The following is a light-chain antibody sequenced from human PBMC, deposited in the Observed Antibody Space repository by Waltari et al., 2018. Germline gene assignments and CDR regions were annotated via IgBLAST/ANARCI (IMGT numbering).Light chain of an antibody. CDR1: PGLLYSSRKKNY. V-gene: IGKV4-1*01. Sequence: DIVMTQSPDSLAVSLGERATINCKSSPGLLYSSRKKNYIAWYQKKPGKPPKLLIYWASARESGVPARFSASESVTDDTLTTSSLQAEDVAVYYFQQYYRTTRTFGQGTKVEIK. J-gene: IGKJ1*01. CDR2: WAS. CDR3: QQYYRTTRT.